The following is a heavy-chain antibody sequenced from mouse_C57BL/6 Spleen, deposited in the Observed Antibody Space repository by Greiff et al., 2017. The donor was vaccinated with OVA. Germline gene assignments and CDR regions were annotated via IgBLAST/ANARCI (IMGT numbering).Heavy chain of an antibody. CDR1: GFSLTSYG. J-gene: IGHJ4*01. Sequence: QVQLQQSGPGLVQPSQSLSITCTVSGFSLTSYGVHWVRQSPGKGLEWLGVIWSGGSTDCNAAFISRLSISKDNSKSQVFLKMHSLQADDTAIYYCARRGPGSAMDYWGQGTSGTVSS. D-gene: IGHD3-3*01. V-gene: IGHV2-2*01. CDR3: ARRGPGSAMDY. CDR2: IWSGGST.